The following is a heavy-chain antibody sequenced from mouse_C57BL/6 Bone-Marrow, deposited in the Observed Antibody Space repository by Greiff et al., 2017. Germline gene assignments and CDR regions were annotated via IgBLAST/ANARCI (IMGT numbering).Heavy chain of an antibody. CDR2: IWGGGST. D-gene: IGHD2-4*01. CDR1: GFSLTSYG. V-gene: IGHV2-9*01. Sequence: VKLMESGPGLVAPSQSLSNTCTVSGFSLTSYGVDWVRQPPGKGLEWLGVIWGGGSTNYYSAIMSRLSISKDNSKSQVFLNMNSLQTDDTSMYYCAKKLYDDDAMDYWGQGTSVTVSS. CDR3: AKKLYDDDAMDY. J-gene: IGHJ4*01.